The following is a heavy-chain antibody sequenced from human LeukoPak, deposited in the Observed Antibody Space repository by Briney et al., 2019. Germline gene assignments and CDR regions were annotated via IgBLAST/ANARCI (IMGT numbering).Heavy chain of an antibody. J-gene: IGHJ4*02. D-gene: IGHD1-26*01. CDR3: RGSYGGSDY. CDR2: ISYDGSNK. CDR1: GFTFSSYA. Sequence: PGGSLRLSCAASGFTFSSYAMHWVRQAPGKGLEWVAVISYDGSNKYYADSVKGRFTISRDNSKNTLYLQMNSLRAEDTAVYYCRGSYGGSDYWGQGTLVTVSS. V-gene: IGHV3-30*04.